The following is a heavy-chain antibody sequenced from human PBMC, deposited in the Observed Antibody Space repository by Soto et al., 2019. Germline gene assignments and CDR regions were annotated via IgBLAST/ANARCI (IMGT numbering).Heavy chain of an antibody. CDR2: IYYSGST. CDR1: GGSISSYY. V-gene: IGHV4-59*01. D-gene: IGHD6-6*01. J-gene: IGHJ3*02. Sequence: SETLSLTCTVSGGSISSYYWSWIRQPPGKGLEWIRYIYYSGSTNYNPSLKSRVTISVDTSKNQFSLKLSSVTAADTAVYYCARDIAARPHAFDIWGQGTMVTVSS. CDR3: ARDIAARPHAFDI.